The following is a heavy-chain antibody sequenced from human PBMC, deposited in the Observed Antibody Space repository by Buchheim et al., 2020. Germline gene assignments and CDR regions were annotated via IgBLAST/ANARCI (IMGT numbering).Heavy chain of an antibody. CDR1: GFTFSSYA. V-gene: IGHV3-30*04. D-gene: IGHD6-6*01. CDR2: ISYDGSNK. CDR3: ARESPGEAARLDY. Sequence: QVQLVESGGGVVQPGRSLRLSCAASGFTFSSYAMHWVRQAPGKGLEWVAVISYDGSNKYYADSVKGRFTISRDNSKNTLYLQMNSLRAEDTAVYYCARESPGEAARLDYWGQGTL. J-gene: IGHJ4*02.